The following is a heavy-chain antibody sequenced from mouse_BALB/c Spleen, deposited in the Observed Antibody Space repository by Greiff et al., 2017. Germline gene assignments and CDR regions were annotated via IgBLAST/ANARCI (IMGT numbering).Heavy chain of an antibody. CDR1: GYTFTSYW. J-gene: IGHJ4*01. Sequence: LQQPGSELVRPGASVKLSCKASGYTFTSYWMHWVKQRPGQGLEWIGNIYPGSGSTNYDEKFKSKATLTVDTSSSTAYMQLSSLTSEDSAVYYCAREVPSYAMDYWGQGTSVTVSS. V-gene: IGHV1S22*01. CDR3: AREVPSYAMDY. CDR2: IYPGSGST.